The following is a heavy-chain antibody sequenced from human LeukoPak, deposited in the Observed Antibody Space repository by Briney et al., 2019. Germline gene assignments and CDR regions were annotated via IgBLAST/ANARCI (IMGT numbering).Heavy chain of an antibody. Sequence: ASVKVSCKVSGYTFTDYYMHWVQQAPGKGLEWMGLVDPEDGETIYAEKFQGRVTITADTSTDTAYMELSSLRSEGTAVYYCATAKAVAGDFDYWGQGTLVTVSS. CDR3: ATAKAVAGDFDY. CDR1: GYTFTDYY. CDR2: VDPEDGET. V-gene: IGHV1-69-2*01. D-gene: IGHD6-19*01. J-gene: IGHJ4*02.